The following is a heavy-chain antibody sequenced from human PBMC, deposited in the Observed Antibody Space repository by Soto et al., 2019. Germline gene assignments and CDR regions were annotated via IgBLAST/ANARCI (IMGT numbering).Heavy chain of an antibody. J-gene: IGHJ4*02. CDR3: ARRRTVTTSPSYGY. D-gene: IGHD4-17*01. CDR2: INAGNGNT. V-gene: IGHV1-3*01. Sequence: QVQLVQSGAEVKKRGASLKVSCKASGYTFTSYAMHWVRQAPGQRLEWMGWINAGNGNTKYSQKFQGRVTITRDTSASTAYIELSSLRSEDTAVYYCARRRTVTTSPSYGYWGQGTLVTVSS. CDR1: GYTFTSYA.